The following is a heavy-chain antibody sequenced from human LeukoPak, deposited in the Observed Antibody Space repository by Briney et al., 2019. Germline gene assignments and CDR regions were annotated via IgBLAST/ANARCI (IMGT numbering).Heavy chain of an antibody. D-gene: IGHD3-22*01. CDR3: ARGPITMIVVVINDNWFDP. J-gene: IGHJ5*02. Sequence: ASVKVSCKASGYTFTGYYMHWVRQAPGQGLERMGCINPNSGGTNYAQTFQGRVTMTRDTSISTAYMALSRLRSDDPAVYYCARGPITMIVVVINDNWFDPWGQGTLVTVSS. V-gene: IGHV1-2*02. CDR2: INPNSGGT. CDR1: GYTFTGYY.